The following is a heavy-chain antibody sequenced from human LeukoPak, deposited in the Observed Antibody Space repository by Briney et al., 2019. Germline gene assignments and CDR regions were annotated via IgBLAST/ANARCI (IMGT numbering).Heavy chain of an antibody. CDR2: IYTSGST. Sequence: SETLSLTCTVSGGSISSYYWSWIRQPAGKGLEWIGRIYTSGSTNYNPSLKSRVTISVDTSKNQFSLKLSSVTAADTAVYYCARVGLGGSRTAYFDYWGQGTLVTVSS. D-gene: IGHD1-26*01. V-gene: IGHV4-4*07. CDR3: ARVGLGGSRTAYFDY. J-gene: IGHJ4*02. CDR1: GGSISSYY.